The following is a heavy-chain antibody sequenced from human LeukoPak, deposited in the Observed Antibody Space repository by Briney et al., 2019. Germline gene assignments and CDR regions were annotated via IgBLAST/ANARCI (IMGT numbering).Heavy chain of an antibody. J-gene: IGHJ4*02. CDR1: GFTFSAYW. V-gene: IGHV3-74*01. Sequence: GGTLRLSCAASGFTFSAYWMHWVRQVPGKGLVWVSRINNDGTATFFADSVKGRFTISRDNAKNTLYLQMNSLRAEDTAVYYCAKDPGTGTTKYFDYWGQGTLVTVSS. CDR3: AKDPGTGTTKYFDY. D-gene: IGHD1-1*01. CDR2: INNDGTAT.